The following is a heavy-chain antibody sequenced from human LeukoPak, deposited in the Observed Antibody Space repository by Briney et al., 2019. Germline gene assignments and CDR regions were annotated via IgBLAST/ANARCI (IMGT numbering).Heavy chain of an antibody. CDR1: EFSVDTFW. D-gene: IGHD4-17*01. CDR3: AKDPSRNIGDYVDYFDY. J-gene: IGHJ4*02. Sequence: AGSLCLSCVALEFSVDTFWMSWVRQAPGKGPEWVGKINDDGSENNYVGSVRGRSNISRDHAKHSLYLQMNSLRAEDMALSYCAKDPSRNIGDYVDYFDYWGQGTLVTVSS. CDR2: INDDGSEN. V-gene: IGHV3-7*01.